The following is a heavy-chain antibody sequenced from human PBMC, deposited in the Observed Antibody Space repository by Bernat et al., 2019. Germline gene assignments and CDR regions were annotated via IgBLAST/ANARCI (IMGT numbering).Heavy chain of an antibody. Sequence: EVQLVESGGGLVQPGGSLRLSCAASGFTFSSYWMHWVRQAPGKGLVWVSRINSDGSSTSYADSVKGRFTISRDNAKNTLYLQMNRLRAEDTAVYYCARVDILTGYYFDYWGQGTLVTAS. J-gene: IGHJ4*02. V-gene: IGHV3-74*01. D-gene: IGHD3-9*01. CDR1: GFTFSSYW. CDR2: INSDGSST. CDR3: ARVDILTGYYFDY.